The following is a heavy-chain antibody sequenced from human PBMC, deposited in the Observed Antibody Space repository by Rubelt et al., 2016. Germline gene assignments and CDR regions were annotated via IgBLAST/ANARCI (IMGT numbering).Heavy chain of an antibody. V-gene: IGHV3-33*01. Sequence: QVHLVESGGGVVQPGGSLRLSCAASGFTFNTYAMHWVRQAPGKGLEWVAVIWYDGSNKYYADSVKGRFTISRDNSKNTLYLQMNSLRAEDTAVYFCTRDRPHSWFDPWGQGTLVTVSS. J-gene: IGHJ5*02. CDR1: GFTFNTYA. CDR3: TRDRPHSWFDP. CDR2: IWYDGSNK.